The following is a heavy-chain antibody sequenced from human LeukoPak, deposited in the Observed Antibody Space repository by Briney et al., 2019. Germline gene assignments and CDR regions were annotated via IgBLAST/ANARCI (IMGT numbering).Heavy chain of an antibody. Sequence: GGSLRLSCAASGFTFSSYWMLWVCQAPGKGLVWVSRINPDGSYTNYADSVTGRFTISRDNAKNPLYLQMNSLRADDTAVYYCATDLTGPEDYWGQGTLATVSS. CDR1: GFTFSSYW. V-gene: IGHV3-74*01. CDR2: INPDGSYT. J-gene: IGHJ4*02. CDR3: ATDLTGPEDY.